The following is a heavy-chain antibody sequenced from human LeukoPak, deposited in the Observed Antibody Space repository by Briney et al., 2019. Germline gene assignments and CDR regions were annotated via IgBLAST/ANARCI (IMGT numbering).Heavy chain of an antibody. D-gene: IGHD2-15*01. CDR3: ARDQSGGSCPHNCGMDV. CDR2: IIPIFGTA. CDR1: GGTFSSYV. V-gene: IGHV1-69*01. J-gene: IGHJ6*02. Sequence: SVKVSCKASGGTFSSYVISWVRQAPGQGLEWMGGIIPIFGTANYAQKFQGRVTITADESTSTAYMELSSLRSEDTAVYYCARDQSGGSCPHNCGMDVWGQGTTVTVSS.